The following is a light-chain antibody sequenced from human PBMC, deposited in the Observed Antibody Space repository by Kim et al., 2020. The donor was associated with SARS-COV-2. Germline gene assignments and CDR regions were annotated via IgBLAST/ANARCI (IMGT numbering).Light chain of an antibody. V-gene: IGLV4-69*01. CDR1: SGHSSYA. Sequence: GASVKLTCTLSSGHSSYAIAWHQQQPEKGPRYLMKLNSDGSHSKGDGNPGSLSGSSSGAERYLTITSRQSEDEADYYCQTWGTGTVCGGGTQVTVL. J-gene: IGLJ3*02. CDR3: QTWGTGTV. CDR2: LNSDGSH.